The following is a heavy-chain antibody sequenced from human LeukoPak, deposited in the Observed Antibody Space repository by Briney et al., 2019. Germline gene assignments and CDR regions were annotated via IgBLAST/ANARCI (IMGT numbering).Heavy chain of an antibody. CDR2: IRSKTYSGTT. CDR1: GFTFADYL. J-gene: IGHJ4*02. D-gene: IGHD2-2*01. V-gene: IGHV3-49*03. Sequence: GGSLRLSCTASGFTFADYLMSWFRQAPGKGLEWVGFIRSKTYSGTTEYAASVKGRFTISRDDSKRIAYLQMNSLETEDTAVYYCAKPATSILIYFDSWGQGILVTVSS. CDR3: AKPATSILIYFDS.